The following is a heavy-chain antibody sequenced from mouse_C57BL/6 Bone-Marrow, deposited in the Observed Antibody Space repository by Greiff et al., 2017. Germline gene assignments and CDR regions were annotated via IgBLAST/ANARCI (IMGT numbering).Heavy chain of an antibody. Sequence: EVQLQQSGAELVRPGASVKLSCTASGFNIKDDYMHWVKQRPEQGLEGIGWIDPENGDTEYASKFQGKATITADTSSNTAYLQLSSLTSADTAVYACTDGRSYYYAMDYWGQGTSVTVSS. V-gene: IGHV14-4*01. CDR1: GFNIKDDY. CDR3: TDGRSYYYAMDY. J-gene: IGHJ4*01. CDR2: IDPENGDT.